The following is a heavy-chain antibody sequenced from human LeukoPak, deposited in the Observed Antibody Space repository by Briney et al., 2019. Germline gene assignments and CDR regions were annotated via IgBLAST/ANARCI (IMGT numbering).Heavy chain of an antibody. Sequence: PGGSLRLSCAASGFTFRSDSMNGGRQAQGKGLEWGSSISSSSRYIYYVDSVKGRFTISRDNAKNSLYLQMNSLRAEDTAVYYCARDLCSGGGCYSGADAFDIWGQGTMITVSS. CDR2: ISSSSRYI. D-gene: IGHD2-15*01. CDR1: GFTFRSDS. J-gene: IGHJ3*02. V-gene: IGHV3-21*01. CDR3: ARDLCSGGGCYSGADAFDI.